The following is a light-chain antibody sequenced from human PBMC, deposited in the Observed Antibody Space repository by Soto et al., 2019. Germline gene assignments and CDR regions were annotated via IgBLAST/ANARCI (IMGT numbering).Light chain of an antibody. CDR3: KQIYSPPRT. Sequence: DIQMTQSPSSLSASVGDRVTITCRASQSISTYLNWYQQIPGKAPKLLIYTASKLQSGVPSRFSGVESGKYFTLTIIGLQPEALAPYPCKQIYSPPRTLARGPQLEIK. CDR2: TAS. V-gene: IGKV1-39*01. CDR1: QSISTY. J-gene: IGKJ2*01.